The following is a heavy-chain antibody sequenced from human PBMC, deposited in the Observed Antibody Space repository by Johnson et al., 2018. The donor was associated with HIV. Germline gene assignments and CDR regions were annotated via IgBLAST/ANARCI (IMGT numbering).Heavy chain of an antibody. CDR3: AKDRVVIAAHDAFDI. V-gene: IGHV3-30*04. J-gene: IGHJ3*02. D-gene: IGHD2-21*01. CDR2: ISSDESYI. CDR1: GITFSRFP. Sequence: VQLVESGGGVVQPGRSLRLSCAASGITFSRFPMNWVRQAPGKGLEWVAVISSDESYILYGDSVKGRFIVSKDNSKNTLYLQMNSLRAEDTAVYYCAKDRVVIAAHDAFDIWGQGTMVTVSS.